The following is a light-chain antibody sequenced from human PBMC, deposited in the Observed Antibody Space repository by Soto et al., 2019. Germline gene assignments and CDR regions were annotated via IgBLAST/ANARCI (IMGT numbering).Light chain of an antibody. CDR3: QQYNQWPPALT. V-gene: IGKV3-15*01. CDR2: GAS. CDR1: QSVGSD. J-gene: IGKJ4*01. Sequence: EIMMTQSPASLSVSPGDRATLTCRASQSVGSDLAWYQHKPGQAPRLLIYGASTRATGIPDRFRGSGSGTEFTVTITSLQSEDFAVYYCQQYNQWPPALTFGGGTRVEIK.